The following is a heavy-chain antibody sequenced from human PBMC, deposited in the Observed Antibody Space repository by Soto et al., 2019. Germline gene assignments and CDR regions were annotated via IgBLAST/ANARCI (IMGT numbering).Heavy chain of an antibody. Sequence: GESLKISCKGSGYSFTTYWIAWVRQMPGKGLEWVGIIYPGDSDTRYSPSFEGHVTISVDKSISTAFLQWNSLKASDNAIYYCARNSTSAPKDYWGQGTLVTVCS. D-gene: IGHD3-10*01. CDR3: ARNSTSAPKDY. CDR1: GYSFTTYW. J-gene: IGHJ4*03. V-gene: IGHV5-51*01. CDR2: IYPGDSDT.